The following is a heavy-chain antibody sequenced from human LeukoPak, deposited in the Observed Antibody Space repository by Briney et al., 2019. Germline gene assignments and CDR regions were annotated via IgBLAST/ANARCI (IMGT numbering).Heavy chain of an antibody. V-gene: IGHV3-43D*03. CDR2: INWVGDTS. CDR1: GFAFDDYA. Sequence: GGSLRLSCAASGFAFDDYAMHWVRQAPGKGLQWISSINWVGDTSSYADSVKGRFTVSRDNAKNSLYLQMNSLRAEDTAVYYCAREIIGGASFLDYWGQGTLVTVSS. J-gene: IGHJ4*02. CDR3: AREIIGGASFLDY. D-gene: IGHD1-26*01.